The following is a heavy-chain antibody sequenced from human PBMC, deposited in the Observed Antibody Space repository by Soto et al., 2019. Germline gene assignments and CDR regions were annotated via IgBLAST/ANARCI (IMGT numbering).Heavy chain of an antibody. V-gene: IGHV3-23*01. CDR3: AKAGGIYCSTTSCQFDY. D-gene: IGHD2-2*01. J-gene: IGHJ4*02. Sequence: GGSLRLSCAASGFTFSSYAMGWVRQAPGKGLEWVSGISGSGDTTLYADSVKGRFTISRDNSKNTLYLHMNSLRAEDTAVYYCAKAGGIYCSTTSCQFDYWGLGTLVTVSS. CDR2: ISGSGDTT. CDR1: GFTFSSYA.